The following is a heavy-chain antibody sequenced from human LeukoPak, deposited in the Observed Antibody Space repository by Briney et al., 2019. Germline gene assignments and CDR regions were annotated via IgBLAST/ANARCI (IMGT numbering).Heavy chain of an antibody. D-gene: IGHD3-10*02. V-gene: IGHV3-48*03. CDR3: AELGITMIGGV. Sequence: PGGSLRLSCAASGFTFSSYEMNWVRQAPGQGLEWVSYISSSVSTIYYADSVKGRFTISRDNAKNSLYLQMNSLRAEDTAVYYCAELGITMIGGVWGKGTTVTISS. CDR2: ISSSVSTI. J-gene: IGHJ6*04. CDR1: GFTFSSYE.